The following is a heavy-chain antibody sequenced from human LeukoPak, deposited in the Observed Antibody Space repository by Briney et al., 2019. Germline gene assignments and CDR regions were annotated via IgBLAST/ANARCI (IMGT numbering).Heavy chain of an antibody. CDR1: VFTFTDYG. CDR2: ISYDGSNK. CDR3: AKDYYYDRSGYSHLFDY. D-gene: IGHD3-22*01. V-gene: IGHV3-30*18. J-gene: IGHJ4*02. Sequence: GGSLRLSCAASVFTFTDYGMHWVRQAPGKGLEWVADISYDGSNKYYADSVKGRFTISRDNSKNTLYLQMNSLRAEDTAVYYCAKDYYYDRSGYSHLFDYWGQGTLVTVSS.